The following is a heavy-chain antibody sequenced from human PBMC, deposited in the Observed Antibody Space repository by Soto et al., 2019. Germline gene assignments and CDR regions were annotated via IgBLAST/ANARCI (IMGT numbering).Heavy chain of an antibody. V-gene: IGHV3-33*08. CDR1: GFTFSSYS. Sequence: GGSLRLSCAASGFTFSSYSMNWVRQAPGKGLEWVAVIRFDGTDEHYADSVKGRFTISRDNSKNTLYLQMNSLRAEDTAVYYCARAPGCSGGSCAYYYYMDVWGKGTTVTVSS. D-gene: IGHD2-15*01. CDR2: IRFDGTDE. CDR3: ARAPGCSGGSCAYYYYMDV. J-gene: IGHJ6*03.